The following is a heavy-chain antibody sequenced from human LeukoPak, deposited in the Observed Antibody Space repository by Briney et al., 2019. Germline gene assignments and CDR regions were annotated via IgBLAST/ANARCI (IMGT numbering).Heavy chain of an antibody. V-gene: IGHV7-4-1*02. CDR3: ARDPPYNDFWSDYTIFDP. Sequence: ASVKVSYKACGYSFTLYAMNCVRQGPGQGLEWMGGINTNTGNPTYAQGFTGRFVFSLDTSVSTAYLQITSLKAEDTAVYYCARDPPYNDFWSDYTIFDPWGQGTLVTVSS. CDR1: GYSFTLYA. J-gene: IGHJ5*02. CDR2: INTNTGNP. D-gene: IGHD3-3*01.